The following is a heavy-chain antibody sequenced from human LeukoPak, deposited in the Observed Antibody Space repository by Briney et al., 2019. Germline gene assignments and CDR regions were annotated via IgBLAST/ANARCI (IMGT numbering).Heavy chain of an antibody. J-gene: IGHJ5*02. Sequence: ASVKISCKASGGTFSSYAISWVRQAPGQGLEWMGGIIPIFGTANYAQKFQGRVTITADESTSTAYMELNSLRSEDTAVYYCARDRVAAAGPNWFDPWGQGTLVTVSS. CDR2: IIPIFGTA. D-gene: IGHD6-13*01. V-gene: IGHV1-69*13. CDR1: GGTFSSYA. CDR3: ARDRVAAAGPNWFDP.